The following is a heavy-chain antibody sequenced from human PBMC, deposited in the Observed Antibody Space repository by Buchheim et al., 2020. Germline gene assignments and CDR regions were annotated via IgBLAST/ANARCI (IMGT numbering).Heavy chain of an antibody. CDR1: GGSFSGYY. D-gene: IGHD6-13*01. V-gene: IGHV4-34*01. J-gene: IGHJ6*03. CDR2: INHSGST. CDR3: ARGIAAAGQKTYYYYYMDV. Sequence: QVQLQQWGAGLLKPSETLSLTCAVYGGSFSGYYWSWIRQPPGKGLEWIGEINHSGSTNYNPSLKSRVTISVDTSTNQFSLKLSSVTAADTAVYYCARGIAAAGQKTYYYYYMDVWGKGTT.